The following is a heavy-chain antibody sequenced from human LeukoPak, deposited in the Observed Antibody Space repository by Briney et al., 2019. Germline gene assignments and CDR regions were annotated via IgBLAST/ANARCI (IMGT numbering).Heavy chain of an antibody. V-gene: IGHV4-59*01. J-gene: IGHJ3*02. CDR1: GGSINGYY. D-gene: IGHD2-15*01. CDR2: IFYSGST. CDR3: ARDHLGYCSGGSCWPDAFDI. Sequence: SETLSLTCKVSGGSINGYYWSWIRQPPGKGLEWIGYIFYSGSTKYNPSLKSRVTISVDTSKNQFSLKLSSVTAAGTAVYYCARDHLGYCSGGSCWPDAFDIWGQGTMVTVSS.